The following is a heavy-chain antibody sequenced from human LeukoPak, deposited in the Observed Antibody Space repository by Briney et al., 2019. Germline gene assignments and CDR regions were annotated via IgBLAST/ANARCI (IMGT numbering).Heavy chain of an antibody. CDR1: GFSFSNYW. CDR2: IKQDGSEI. Sequence: GGSLRLSCEASGFSFSNYWMSWVRQAPGKVLEWVANIKQDGSEIYYVDSVRGRFTISRDNAKNSLYLQMNSLRAEYTAVYYCARPSLNTGSYFDYWGQGILVSVSS. D-gene: IGHD1-26*01. J-gene: IGHJ4*02. CDR3: ARPSLNTGSYFDY. V-gene: IGHV3-7*01.